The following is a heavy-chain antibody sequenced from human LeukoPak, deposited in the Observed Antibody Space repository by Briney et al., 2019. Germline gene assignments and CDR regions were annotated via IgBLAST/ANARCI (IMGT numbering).Heavy chain of an antibody. CDR1: GYTFTSYG. CDR3: ARAPGDSSGYYYGY. J-gene: IGHJ4*02. V-gene: IGHV1-18*01. Sequence: ASVKLSCKASGYTFTSYGISWVRQAPGQGLEWMGWISAYNGDTNYAQKLQGRVTMTTDTSTSTAYMELRSLRSDDTAVYYCARAPGDSSGYYYGYWGQGTLVTVSS. CDR2: ISAYNGDT. D-gene: IGHD3-22*01.